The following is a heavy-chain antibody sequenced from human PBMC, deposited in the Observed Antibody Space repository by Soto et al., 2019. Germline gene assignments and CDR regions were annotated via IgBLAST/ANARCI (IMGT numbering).Heavy chain of an antibody. D-gene: IGHD5-12*01. V-gene: IGHV3-30-3*01. CDR2: ISYDGSNK. CDR1: GFTFSSYA. CDR3: ARDQLGFVLGAKIRVPYFDY. J-gene: IGHJ4*02. Sequence: GGSLRLSCAASGFTFSSYAMHWVRQAPGKGLEWVAVISYDGSNKYYADSVKGRFTISRDNSKNTLYLQMNSLRAEDAAVYYCARDQLGFVLGAKIRVPYFDYWGQGTLVTVSS.